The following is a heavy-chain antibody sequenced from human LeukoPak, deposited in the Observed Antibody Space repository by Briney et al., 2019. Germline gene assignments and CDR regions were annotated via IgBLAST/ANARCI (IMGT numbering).Heavy chain of an antibody. CDR2: IPYSGST. D-gene: IGHD6-6*01. CDR3: ARGRDVAALFDY. V-gene: IGHV4-4*02. Sequence: SGTLSLTCAVSGGSISSSNWWTWVRQPPGKGLEWIGYIPYSGSTISNPSLKSRVTISVDRSKNQFSLKLSSVTAADTAVYYCARGRDVAALFDYWGQGTLVTVSS. J-gene: IGHJ4*02. CDR1: GGSISSSNW.